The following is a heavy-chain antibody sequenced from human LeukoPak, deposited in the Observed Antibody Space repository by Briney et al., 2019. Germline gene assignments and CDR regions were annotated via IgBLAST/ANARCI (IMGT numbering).Heavy chain of an antibody. D-gene: IGHD6-19*01. Sequence: SETLSLTCTVSGGSISSSSYYWGWIRQSPGKGLEWIGSIYYSGSTYYNPSLKSRVTISVDTSKNQFSLKLSSVTAADTAVYYCASAISSGLYYFDYWGQGTLVTVSS. CDR2: IYYSGST. CDR3: ASAISSGLYYFDY. CDR1: GGSISSSSYY. J-gene: IGHJ4*02. V-gene: IGHV4-39*01.